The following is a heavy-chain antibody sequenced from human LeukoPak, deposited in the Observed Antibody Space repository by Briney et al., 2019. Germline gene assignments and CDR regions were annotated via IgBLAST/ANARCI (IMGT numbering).Heavy chain of an antibody. CDR3: AKDRLSTPIAPRFDP. CDR1: GFTYSSYD. V-gene: IGHV3-23*01. J-gene: IGHJ5*02. Sequence: PGGSLRLSCAASGFTYSSYDMSWVRQAPGKGLERVSVISGSGGSTSYADSVKGRFTISRDNSKNTLYLQMNSLRAEDTALYYCAKDRLSTPIAPRFDPWGQGTQVTVSP. D-gene: IGHD2-21*02. CDR2: ISGSGGST.